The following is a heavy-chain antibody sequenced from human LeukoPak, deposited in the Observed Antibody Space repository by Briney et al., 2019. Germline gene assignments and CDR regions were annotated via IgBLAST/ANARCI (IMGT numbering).Heavy chain of an antibody. J-gene: IGHJ6*02. CDR1: GYSFTTYW. D-gene: IGHD1-1*01. V-gene: IGHV5-51*01. CDR2: IHPGDSDT. Sequence: GESLKISCKVSGYSFTTYWIVWVRQMTGKGLEWMGIIHPGDSDTKYSPSFHGQVTISADKSISTAYLQWSSLKASDTAMYYCARLLTSTDYYYYYGLDLWGQGTTVTVSS. CDR3: ARLLTSTDYYYYYGLDL.